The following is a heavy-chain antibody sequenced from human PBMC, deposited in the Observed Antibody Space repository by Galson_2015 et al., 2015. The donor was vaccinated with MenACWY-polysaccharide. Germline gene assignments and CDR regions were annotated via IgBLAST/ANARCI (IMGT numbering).Heavy chain of an antibody. CDR1: GFSLSTSGMC. D-gene: IGHD2-2*01. CDR2: IDWDDDK. CDR3: ARIRVVRGSGYYYGLDV. V-gene: IGHV2-70*01. J-gene: IGHJ6*02. Sequence: PALVKPPQTLTLTCSFSGFSLSTSGMCVSWIRQPPGKALEWLALIDWDDDKYYSTSLEARLTISKDTSKNQVVLTMTNMDSVDTATYYCARIRVVRGSGYYYGLDVWGQGTTVIVSS.